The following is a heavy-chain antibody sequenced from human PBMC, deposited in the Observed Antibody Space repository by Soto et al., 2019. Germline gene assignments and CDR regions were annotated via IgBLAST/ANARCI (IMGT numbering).Heavy chain of an antibody. J-gene: IGHJ4*02. V-gene: IGHV4-39*01. CDR3: ARQSGWYGDVFDY. CDR1: GASISSSSYY. Sequence: QLQLQESGPGLVKPSETLSLTCSVSGASISSSSYYWGWIRQVPGKGLEWIGYMYHTGNTHYNPSLKSRVNICGDTSKNQFSLKLSSVTAADTAVYYCARQSGWYGDVFDYWGQGTLVTVSS. D-gene: IGHD6-19*01. CDR2: MYHTGNT.